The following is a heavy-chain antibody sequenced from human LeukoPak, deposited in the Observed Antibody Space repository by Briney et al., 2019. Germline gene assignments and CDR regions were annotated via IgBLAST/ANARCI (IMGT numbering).Heavy chain of an antibody. CDR3: ARRWTTMTDDYFDY. CDR1: GYTFTSYN. J-gene: IGHJ4*02. D-gene: IGHD4-17*01. V-gene: IGHV1-18*04. Sequence: ASAKVSCKASGYTFTSYNIVWVRQAPGQGLERRGWISGYNGHTNYARRLQGRVTMTTDTSTSTAYLELRSLRSDDTAVFYCARRWTTMTDDYFDYWGQGTLVTVSS. CDR2: ISGYNGHT.